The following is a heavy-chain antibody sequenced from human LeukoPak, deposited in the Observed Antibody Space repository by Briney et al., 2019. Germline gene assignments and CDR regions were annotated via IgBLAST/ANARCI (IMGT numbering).Heavy chain of an antibody. CDR2: ISYDGSNK. V-gene: IGHV3-30*03. D-gene: IGHD6-19*01. CDR1: GFTFSSYG. Sequence: GGSLRLSCAAYGFTFSSYGMHWVRQAPGKGLEWVAVISYDGSNKYYADSVKGRFTISRDNSKNTLYLQMNSLRAEDTAVYYCARELIIAVAGTSCGMDVWGQGTTVTVSS. CDR3: ARELIIAVAGTSCGMDV. J-gene: IGHJ6*02.